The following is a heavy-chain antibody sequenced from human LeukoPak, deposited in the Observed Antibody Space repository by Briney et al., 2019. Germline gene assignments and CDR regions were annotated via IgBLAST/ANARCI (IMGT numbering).Heavy chain of an antibody. Sequence: PSETLSLTCAVSGGSISSGGYSWSWIRQHPGKGLEWIGYIYYSGSTYYNPPLKSRVTISVDTSKNQFSLKLSSVTAADTAVYYCARDARLYGDYFYYYYGMDVWGQGTTVTVSS. CDR1: GGSISSGGYS. CDR3: ARDARLYGDYFYYYYGMDV. D-gene: IGHD4-17*01. J-gene: IGHJ6*02. V-gene: IGHV4-31*11. CDR2: IYYSGST.